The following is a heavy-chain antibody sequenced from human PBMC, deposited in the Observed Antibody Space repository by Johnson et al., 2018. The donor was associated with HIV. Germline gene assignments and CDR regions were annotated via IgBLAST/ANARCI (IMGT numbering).Heavy chain of an antibody. CDR2: ISYDGSNK. D-gene: IGHD6-13*01. V-gene: IGHV3-30*03. Sequence: QVQLVESGGGVVQPGRSLRLSCAASGFTFSSYGMHWVRQAPGKGLEWVAVISYDGSNKYYADSVKGLCTISRDNSKNTLYLQMNSLRAEDTAVYYCARGIGSSWPLDAFDIWGQGTMVTVSS. CDR3: ARGIGSSWPLDAFDI. CDR1: GFTFSSYG. J-gene: IGHJ3*02.